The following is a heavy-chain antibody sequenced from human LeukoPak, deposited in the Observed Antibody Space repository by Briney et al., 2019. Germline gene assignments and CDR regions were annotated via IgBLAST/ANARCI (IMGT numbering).Heavy chain of an antibody. CDR3: AKWGDYDILTGYYVSDF. D-gene: IGHD3-9*01. J-gene: IGHJ4*02. V-gene: IGHV3-23*01. CDR1: GFIFRNYA. Sequence: PGGSLRLSCAASGFIFRNYAISWVRQAPGKGLEWVSAITGSGDTTYYADSVKGRFTVSRDNSKNTLYVEMNTLRAEDTAGYYCAKWGDYDILTGYYVSDFWGQGTLVTVSS. CDR2: ITGSGDTT.